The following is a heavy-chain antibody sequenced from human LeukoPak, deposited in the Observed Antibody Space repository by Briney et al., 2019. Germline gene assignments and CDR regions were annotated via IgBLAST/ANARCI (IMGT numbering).Heavy chain of an antibody. CDR2: IWSDGTNQ. Sequence: GKSLTLSCVASQFRFPFSHYGMHWVRQAPGRGLEWVAVIWSDGTNQYYADSVKGLFTISRDNSKNTVYLQMNSLRAEDTAVYFCAKDAQRGFDYSNSLEYWGQGTLVTVSS. J-gene: IGHJ4*02. CDR1: QFRFPFSHYG. D-gene: IGHD4-11*01. CDR3: AKDAQRGFDYSNSLEY. V-gene: IGHV3-33*06.